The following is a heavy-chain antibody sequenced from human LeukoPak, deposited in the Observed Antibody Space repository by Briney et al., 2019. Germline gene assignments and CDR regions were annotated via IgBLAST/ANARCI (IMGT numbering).Heavy chain of an antibody. Sequence: SETLSLTCAVYGGSFSGYYWSWIRQPPGKGLEWIGEINHSGSTNYNPSLKSRVTISVDRSKNQYSLELTSVTAADTAMYFCATLVHYDFWSGYFRPSDASDVWSQGTLVTVSS. CDR3: ATLVHYDFWSGYFRPSDASDV. J-gene: IGHJ3*01. CDR1: GGSFSGYY. D-gene: IGHD3/OR15-3a*01. V-gene: IGHV4-34*01. CDR2: INHSGST.